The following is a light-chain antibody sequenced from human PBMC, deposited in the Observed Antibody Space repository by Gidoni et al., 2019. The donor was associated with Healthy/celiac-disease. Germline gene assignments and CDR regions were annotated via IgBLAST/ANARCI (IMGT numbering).Light chain of an antibody. Sequence: EIVMTQSPATLSVSPGERATLSCRASQSVSSNLAWNQQKPGQAPRLLIYGASTRATGIPARVSGSGSGTEFTLTISSLQSEDFAVYYCQQYNNWLTFGGGTKVEIK. V-gene: IGKV3-15*01. CDR2: GAS. CDR1: QSVSSN. CDR3: QQYNNWLT. J-gene: IGKJ4*01.